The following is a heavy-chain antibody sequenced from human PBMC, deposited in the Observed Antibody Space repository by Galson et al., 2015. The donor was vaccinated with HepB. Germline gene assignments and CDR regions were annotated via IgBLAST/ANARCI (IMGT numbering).Heavy chain of an antibody. V-gene: IGHV4-30-4*07. J-gene: IGHJ5*02. Sequence: TLSLTCVVSGGSISSGGYSWSWIRQPPGKGLEWVGYIYYSGSTYYNPSLKSRATISVDTSKNQLSLKLSSVTAADTAVYYCARGGTSSSSWSWFDPWGQGTLVTVSS. CDR1: GGSISSGGYS. CDR3: ARGGTSSSSWSWFDP. CDR2: IYYSGST. D-gene: IGHD6-13*01.